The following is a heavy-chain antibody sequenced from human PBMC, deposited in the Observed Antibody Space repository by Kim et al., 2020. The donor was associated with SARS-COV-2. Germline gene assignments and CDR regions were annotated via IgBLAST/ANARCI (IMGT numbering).Heavy chain of an antibody. D-gene: IGHD3-10*01. CDR2: IIPIFGTA. CDR1: GGTFSSYA. Sequence: SVKVSCKASGGTFSSYAISWVRQAPGQGLEWMGGIIPIFGTANYAQKFQGRVTITADESTSTAYMELSSLRSEDTAVYYCARDEVLSYGSGSYSPFDYWGQGTLVTVSS. J-gene: IGHJ4*02. V-gene: IGHV1-69*13. CDR3: ARDEVLSYGSGSYSPFDY.